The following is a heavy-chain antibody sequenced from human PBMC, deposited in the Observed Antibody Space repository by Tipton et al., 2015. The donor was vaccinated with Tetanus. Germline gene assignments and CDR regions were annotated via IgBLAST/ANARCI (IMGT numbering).Heavy chain of an antibody. CDR3: VRDRAAAGGSDY. J-gene: IGHJ4*02. V-gene: IGHV1-2*07. CDR1: GYSFTGYD. Sequence: QSGAEVKKPGASVKVSCKASGYSFTGYDINWVRQATGQGLEWMGWIIPASGATNYAHKFQGRVTMTADASTTTVHMELSNLRSDDTAVYYCVRDRAAAGGSDYWGQGTLVTV. CDR2: IIPASGAT. D-gene: IGHD6-25*01.